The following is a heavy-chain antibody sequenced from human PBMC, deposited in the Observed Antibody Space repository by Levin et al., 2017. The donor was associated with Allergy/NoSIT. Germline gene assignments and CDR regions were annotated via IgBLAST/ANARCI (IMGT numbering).Heavy chain of an antibody. J-gene: IGHJ4*02. CDR3: ARGSRYSYGELDY. D-gene: IGHD5-18*01. CDR1: GFTFSSYA. CDR2: ISYHGSNK. V-gene: IGHV3-30-3*01. Sequence: PGESLKISCAASGFTFSSYAMHWVRQAPGKGLEWVAVISYHGSNKYYADSVKGRFTISRDNSKNTLYLQMNSLRAEDTAVYYCARGSRYSYGELDYWGQGTLVTVSS.